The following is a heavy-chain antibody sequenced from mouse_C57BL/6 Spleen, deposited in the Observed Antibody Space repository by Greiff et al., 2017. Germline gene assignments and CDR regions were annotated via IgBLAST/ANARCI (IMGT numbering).Heavy chain of an antibody. J-gene: IGHJ1*03. V-gene: IGHV1-66*01. D-gene: IGHD2-3*01. CDR1: GYSFTSYY. Sequence: VKLMESGPELVKPGASVKISCKASGYSFTSYYIHWVKQRPGQGLEWIGWIYPGSGNTKYNEKFKGKATLTADTSSSTAYMQLSSLTSEDSAVYYCARGDGYWYFDVWGTGTTVTVSS. CDR2: IYPGSGNT. CDR3: ARGDGYWYFDV.